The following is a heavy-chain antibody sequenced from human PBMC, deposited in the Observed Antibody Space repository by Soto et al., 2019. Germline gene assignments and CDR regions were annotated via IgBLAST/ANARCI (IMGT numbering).Heavy chain of an antibody. D-gene: IGHD2-2*01. J-gene: IGHJ4*02. V-gene: IGHV2-5*02. CDR1: GFSLTTSGVG. CDR2: IYWDDDK. CDR3: AHSTRPPGFTTSAYAY. Sequence: QITLKESGPTVVKPTQTLTLTCTFSGFSLTTSGVGVGWIRQPPGKALEWLAIIYWDDDKRYSPYLRSRLSITKDTSKTRVVLTMTNMDPADTATYYCAHSTRPPGFTTSAYAYWGQGTLVTVSS.